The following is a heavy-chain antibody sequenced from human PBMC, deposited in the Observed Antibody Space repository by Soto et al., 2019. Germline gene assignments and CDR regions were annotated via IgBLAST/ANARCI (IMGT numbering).Heavy chain of an antibody. J-gene: IGHJ5*02. CDR2: ISSNSAYI. CDR1: GFTFRSFT. V-gene: IGHV3-21*02. D-gene: IGHD6-13*01. Sequence: EVQLVESGGGLVKPGGSLRLSCAASGFTFRSFTMNWVRQAPGKGLEWVSTISSNSAYIYYTDALRGRFTSSRDNAKNSLHRQMNSLIAEATAVYYCTRDASRDSSARGWFDPWGPGTLVTVPS. CDR3: TRDASRDSSARGWFDP.